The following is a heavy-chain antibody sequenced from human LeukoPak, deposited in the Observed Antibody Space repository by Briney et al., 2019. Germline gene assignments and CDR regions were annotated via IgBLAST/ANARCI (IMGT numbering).Heavy chain of an antibody. D-gene: IGHD6-13*01. Sequence: SETLSLTCTVAGGSISSYYWSWIRQPPGKGLGWIGYIYYSGSTNYNPSLKSRVTISVDTSKNQFSLKLSSVTAADTAVYYCARQPPRRQRFSSSWAWYFDYWGQGTLVTLSS. CDR3: ARQPPRRQRFSSSWAWYFDY. J-gene: IGHJ4*02. CDR2: IYYSGST. CDR1: GGSISSYY. V-gene: IGHV4-59*08.